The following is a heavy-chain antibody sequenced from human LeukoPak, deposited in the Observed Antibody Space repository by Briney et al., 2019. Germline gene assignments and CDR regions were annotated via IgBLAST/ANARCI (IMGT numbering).Heavy chain of an antibody. J-gene: IGHJ4*02. V-gene: IGHV3-13*01. Sequence: GGSLRLSCAAAGFTFSSYDMHWVRQTTGKGLEWVSVIGTAGDTYYPGPVKGRLTIPKENAKTPLYLQMNSLRDGDTAVYYCARGDSSDYQRNTKLDYWGQGTLVTVSS. CDR1: GFTFSSYD. CDR3: ARGDSSDYQRNTKLDY. D-gene: IGHD3-22*01. CDR2: IGTAGDT.